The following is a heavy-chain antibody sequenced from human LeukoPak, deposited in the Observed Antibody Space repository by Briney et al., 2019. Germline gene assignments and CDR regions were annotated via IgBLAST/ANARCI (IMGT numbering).Heavy chain of an antibody. V-gene: IGHV3-30-3*01. CDR2: ISYDGSNK. D-gene: IGHD2-2*01. J-gene: IGHJ3*02. CDR3: ARGVVVVPAAIPDAFDI. Sequence: GGSLRLSCAASGFTFTDFYMSWIRQAPGKGLEWVAIISYDGSNKYYADSVKGRFTISRDNSKNTLYLQMNSLRPEDTAVYYCARGVVVVPAAIPDAFDIWGQGTMVTVSS. CDR1: GFTFTDFY.